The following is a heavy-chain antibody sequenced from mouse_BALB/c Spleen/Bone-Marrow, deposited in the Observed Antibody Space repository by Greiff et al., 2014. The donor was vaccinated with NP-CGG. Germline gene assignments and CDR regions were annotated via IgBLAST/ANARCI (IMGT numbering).Heavy chain of an antibody. V-gene: IGHV1-26*01. CDR2: IYPYNGGT. Sequence: VQLKQSGPELVKPGASMKISCKASGYSFTGYTMNWVKQSPGKNLEWIGLIYPYNGGTSYNQKFMGKATLTVDKSSSTAYMELLSLTSEDSAVYYCARWDYYGYAMDYWGQGTSVTVSS. D-gene: IGHD1-1*01. J-gene: IGHJ4*01. CDR3: ARWDYYGYAMDY. CDR1: GYSFTGYT.